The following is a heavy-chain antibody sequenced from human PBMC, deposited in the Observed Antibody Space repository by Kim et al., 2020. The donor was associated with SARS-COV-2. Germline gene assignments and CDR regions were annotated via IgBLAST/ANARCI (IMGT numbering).Heavy chain of an antibody. CDR3: ARLPYGMDV. V-gene: IGHV3-53*01. Sequence: ASPFYADSVQGRFTISRDNSKNTLYLQMNSLRAEDTAVYYCARLPYGMDVWGQGTTVTVSS. J-gene: IGHJ6*02. CDR2: ASP.